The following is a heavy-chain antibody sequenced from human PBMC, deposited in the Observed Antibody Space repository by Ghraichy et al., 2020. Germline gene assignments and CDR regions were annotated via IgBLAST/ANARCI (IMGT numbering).Heavy chain of an antibody. D-gene: IGHD1-1*01. CDR3: AKTMIPLPMSNDYHGMDV. Sequence: GGSLRLSCEISGLTLTTEALRWVRQAPGKGLQWVSSITASGGRYYADSVKGRFTISRDNSKNTMYLQMNSLRADDTAVYYCAKTMIPLPMSNDYHGMDVWGQGTTVTVSS. J-gene: IGHJ6*02. CDR2: ITASGGR. V-gene: IGHV3-23*01. CDR1: GLTLTTEA.